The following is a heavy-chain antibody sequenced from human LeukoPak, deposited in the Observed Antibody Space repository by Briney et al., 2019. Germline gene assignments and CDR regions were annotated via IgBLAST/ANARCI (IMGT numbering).Heavy chain of an antibody. D-gene: IGHD3-10*01. CDR2: IYYSGST. CDR3: ARSRRGGFGEFDY. V-gene: IGHV4-31*03. J-gene: IGHJ4*02. Sequence: SETLSPTCTVSGGSISSGGYYWSWIRQHPGKGLEWIGYIYYSGSTYYNPSLKSRVTISVDTSKNQFSLKLSSVTAADTAVYYCARSRRGGFGEFDYWGQGTLVTVSS. CDR1: GGSISSGGYY.